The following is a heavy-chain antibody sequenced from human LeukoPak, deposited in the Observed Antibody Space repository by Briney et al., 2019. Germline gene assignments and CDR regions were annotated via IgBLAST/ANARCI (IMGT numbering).Heavy chain of an antibody. Sequence: VASVKVSCKASGYTFTSYGISWVRQAPGQGLEWMGWISAYSGNTNYAQKLQGRVTMTTDTSTSTAYMELRSLRSDDTAVYYCATDVLRYFAGGMDVWGQGTTVTVSS. J-gene: IGHJ6*02. CDR3: ATDVLRYFAGGMDV. CDR1: GYTFTSYG. CDR2: ISAYSGNT. D-gene: IGHD3-9*01. V-gene: IGHV1-18*01.